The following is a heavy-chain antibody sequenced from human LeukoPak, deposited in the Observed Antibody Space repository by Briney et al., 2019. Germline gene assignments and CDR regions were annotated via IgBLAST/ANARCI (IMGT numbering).Heavy chain of an antibody. CDR1: GFTVSSNY. Sequence: PGGSLRLSCAASGFTVSSNYMSWVRQAPGKGLEWVSVIYSGGSTYYADSVKGRFTISRDNSKNTLYLQMNSLGAEDTAVYYCARAGPYYYYGMDVWGQGTTVTVSS. D-gene: IGHD2-8*02. J-gene: IGHJ6*02. V-gene: IGHV3-66*01. CDR3: ARAGPYYYYGMDV. CDR2: IYSGGST.